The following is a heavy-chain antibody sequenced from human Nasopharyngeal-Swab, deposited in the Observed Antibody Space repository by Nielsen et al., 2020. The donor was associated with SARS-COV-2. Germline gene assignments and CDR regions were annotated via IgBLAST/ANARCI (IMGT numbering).Heavy chain of an antibody. Sequence: GGSLRLSCAASGFTFSSYAMHWVRQAPGKGLERVAVISYDGSNKYYADSVKGRFTISRDNSKNTLYLQMNSLRAEDTAVYYCARGGLLELGFYWYFDLWGRGTLVTVSS. V-gene: IGHV3-30-3*01. J-gene: IGHJ2*01. D-gene: IGHD2-21*02. CDR3: ARGGLLELGFYWYFDL. CDR2: ISYDGSNK. CDR1: GFTFSSYA.